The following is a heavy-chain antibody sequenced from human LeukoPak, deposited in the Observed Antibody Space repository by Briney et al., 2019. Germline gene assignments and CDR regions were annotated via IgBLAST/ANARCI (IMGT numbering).Heavy chain of an antibody. CDR3: AKDQGIAAAGTDY. D-gene: IGHD6-13*01. V-gene: IGHV3-23*01. Sequence: GGSLRLSCAASGFIFSSHAMSWVRQAPGKGLEWVSAISGSGGSTYYADSVKGRFAISRDNSKNTLYLQMNSLRAEDTAVYYCAKDQGIAAAGTDYWGQGTLVTVSS. J-gene: IGHJ4*02. CDR2: ISGSGGST. CDR1: GFIFSSHA.